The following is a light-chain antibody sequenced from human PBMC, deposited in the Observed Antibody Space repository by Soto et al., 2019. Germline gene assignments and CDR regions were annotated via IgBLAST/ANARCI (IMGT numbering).Light chain of an antibody. CDR1: QSLLH. J-gene: IGKJ1*01. Sequence: DIVMTQSPDSLAVSLGERATINCKSSQSLLHLAWYQQKPGQPPKLLIYWASTRASGVPDRFSGSASGTDFTLTTSSLQAEDVAIYYCQQYYTTPVTFGQGTKVELK. CDR2: WAS. CDR3: QQYYTTPVT. V-gene: IGKV4-1*01.